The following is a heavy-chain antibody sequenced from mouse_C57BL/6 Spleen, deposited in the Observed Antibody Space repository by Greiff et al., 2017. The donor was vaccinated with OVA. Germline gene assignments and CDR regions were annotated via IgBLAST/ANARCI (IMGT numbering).Heavy chain of an antibody. CDR2: IYPGSGST. CDR3: ARGDSSGYDY. D-gene: IGHD3-2*02. CDR1: GYTFTSYW. J-gene: IGHJ2*01. V-gene: IGHV1-55*01. Sequence: VKLQQPGAELVKPGASVKMSCKASGYTFTSYWLTWVKQRPGQGLEWIGDIYPGSGSTNYNEKFKSKATLNVDTSSSTAYMQRSSLTSEDSAVYYCARGDSSGYDYWGQGTTRTVSS.